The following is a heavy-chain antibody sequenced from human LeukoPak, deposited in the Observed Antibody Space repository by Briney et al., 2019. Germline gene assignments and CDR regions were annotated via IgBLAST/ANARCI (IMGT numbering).Heavy chain of an antibody. CDR2: INTNTGNP. CDR3: ARRGVFGYSHDL. D-gene: IGHD5-18*01. Sequence: ASVKVSCKASGYSFTNYAMNWVRQAPGQGLEWLGWINTNTGNPTYAQDFTGRFVLSMDTSVSTAYLQISSLKAEDTGVYYCARRGVFGYSHDLWGRGTLVTVSS. V-gene: IGHV7-4-1*02. CDR1: GYSFTNYA. J-gene: IGHJ2*01.